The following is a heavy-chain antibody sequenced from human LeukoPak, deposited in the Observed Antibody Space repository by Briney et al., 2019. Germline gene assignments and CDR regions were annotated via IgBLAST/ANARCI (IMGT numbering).Heavy chain of an antibody. CDR3: ARDMGPYGGSPGAS. D-gene: IGHD4-23*01. J-gene: IGHJ5*02. CDR1: GFSVNSNY. V-gene: IGHV3-53*01. CDR2: LYTGGNT. Sequence: GGSLRLSCAASGFSVNSNYMTWVRQAPGKGLEWVSVLYTGGNTYYAESVQGRFTISRDNAKNTLYLQMNSLSAEDTAVYFCARDMGPYGGSPGASWGQGTLVTVSS.